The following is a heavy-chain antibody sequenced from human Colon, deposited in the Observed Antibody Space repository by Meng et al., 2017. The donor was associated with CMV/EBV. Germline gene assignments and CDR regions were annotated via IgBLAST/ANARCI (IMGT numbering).Heavy chain of an antibody. CDR2: INHSGST. Sequence: LTGAVYGGSFSGYYWSWIRQPPGKGLEWIGEINHSGSTNYNPSLKSRVTISVDTSKNQFSLKLSSVTAADTAVYYCARTLTVPYFDYWGQGTLVTVSS. CDR1: GGSFSGYY. D-gene: IGHD4-11*01. J-gene: IGHJ4*02. V-gene: IGHV4-34*01. CDR3: ARTLTVPYFDY.